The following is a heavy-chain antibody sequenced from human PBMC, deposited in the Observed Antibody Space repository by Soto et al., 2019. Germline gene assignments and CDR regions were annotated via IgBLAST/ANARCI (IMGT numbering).Heavy chain of an antibody. D-gene: IGHD2-2*01. V-gene: IGHV3-23*01. J-gene: IGHJ5*02. Sequence: GGSLRLSCAASGFTFSSYGMNWVRQSPGKGLEWVSYISGSGSSTYYADSVKGRFTISRDNSKNTLYLQMNSLRAEDTAVYYCAKGLIPAARGAPNWFDPWGQGTLVTVSS. CDR2: ISGSGSST. CDR3: AKGLIPAARGAPNWFDP. CDR1: GFTFSSYG.